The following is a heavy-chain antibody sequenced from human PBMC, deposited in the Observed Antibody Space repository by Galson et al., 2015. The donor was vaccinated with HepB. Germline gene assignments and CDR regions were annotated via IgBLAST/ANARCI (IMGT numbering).Heavy chain of an antibody. CDR2: ISYDGSNK. CDR1: GFTFSSYA. CDR3: ARGKAISHDGMDV. J-gene: IGHJ6*02. D-gene: IGHD2-2*02. V-gene: IGHV3-30*04. Sequence: SLRLSCAASGFTFSSYAMHWVRQAPGKGLEWVAVISYDGSNKYYADSVKGRFTISRDNSKNTLYLQMNSLRAEDTAVYYCARGKAISHDGMDVWGQGTTVTVSS.